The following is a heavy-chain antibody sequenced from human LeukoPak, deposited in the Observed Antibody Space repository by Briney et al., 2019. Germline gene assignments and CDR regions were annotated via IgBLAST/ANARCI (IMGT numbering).Heavy chain of an antibody. V-gene: IGHV1-18*01. CDR3: ARVADYGDYLTY. CDR2: ISAKDGDT. CDR1: GYTFSSYG. J-gene: IGHJ4*02. D-gene: IGHD4-17*01. Sequence: GASVKVSCKASGYTFSSYGISWVRQAPGQGLEWMAWISAKDGDTNYAQHLQDRVTLTTDTSTSTAYMELRSLRSDDTAVYYCARVADYGDYLTYWGQGTLVTVSS.